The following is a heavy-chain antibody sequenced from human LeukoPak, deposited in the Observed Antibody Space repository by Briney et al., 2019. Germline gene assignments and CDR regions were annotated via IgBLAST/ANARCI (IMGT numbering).Heavy chain of an antibody. Sequence: PGGSLRLSCVASGFTFSSYAMNWVRQAPGKGLEWVSVISGSGGSTNYADSVKGRFTISRDNSKNTLYLEMNSLTAEDTAVYYCAKGHYYYDSGGYFRYYFDYWGQGTLVTVSS. CDR2: ISGSGGST. J-gene: IGHJ4*02. CDR1: GFTFSSYA. D-gene: IGHD3-22*01. CDR3: AKGHYYYDSGGYFRYYFDY. V-gene: IGHV3-23*01.